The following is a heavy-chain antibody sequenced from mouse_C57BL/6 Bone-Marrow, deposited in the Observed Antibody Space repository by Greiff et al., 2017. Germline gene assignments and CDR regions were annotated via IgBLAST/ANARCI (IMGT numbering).Heavy chain of an antibody. J-gene: IGHJ2*01. CDR1: GYTFTSYW. CDR3: ARADLSWLLLYYFDY. Sequence: QVQLKQPGAELVKPGASVKLSCKASGYTFTSYWMHWVKQRPGRGLEWIGRIDPNSGGTKYNEKFKSKATLTVDKPSSTAYMQLSSLTSEDSAVYYCARADLSWLLLYYFDYWGQGTTLTVSS. V-gene: IGHV1-72*01. D-gene: IGHD2-3*01. CDR2: IDPNSGGT.